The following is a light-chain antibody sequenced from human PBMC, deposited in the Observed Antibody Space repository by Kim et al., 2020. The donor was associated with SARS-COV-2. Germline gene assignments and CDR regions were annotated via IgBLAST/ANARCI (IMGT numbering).Light chain of an antibody. V-gene: IGKV1-39*01. CDR3: QQSYSTPPT. CDR2: AAS. CDR1: QSISSY. J-gene: IGKJ1*01. Sequence: ASVGDRVAITCRARQSISSYLNWYQQKPGKAPQLLIYAASSLQSGVPSRFSGSGSGTDFTLTISSLQPDDFATYYCQQSYSTPPTFGQGTKVDIK.